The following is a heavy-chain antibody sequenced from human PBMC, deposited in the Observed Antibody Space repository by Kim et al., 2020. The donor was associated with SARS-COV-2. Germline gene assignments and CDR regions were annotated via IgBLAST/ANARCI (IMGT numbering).Heavy chain of an antibody. J-gene: IGHJ4*02. Sequence: SETLSLTCTVSGGSISSSSYYWGWIRQPPGKGLEWIGSIYYSGSTYYNPSLKSRVTISVDTSKNQFSLKLSSVTAADTAVYYCARDRLVTPYSSSWYPPKGYWGQGTLVTVSS. CDR3: ARDRLVTPYSSSWYPPKGY. CDR1: GGSISSSSYY. CDR2: IYYSGST. D-gene: IGHD6-13*01. V-gene: IGHV4-39*07.